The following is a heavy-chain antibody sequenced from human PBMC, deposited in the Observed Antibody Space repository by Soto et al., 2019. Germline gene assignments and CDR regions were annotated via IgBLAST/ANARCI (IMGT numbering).Heavy chain of an antibody. CDR2: AYFRSKWYN. J-gene: IGHJ5*02. Sequence: SQTLSLTCAISGDSVSSNTASWNWIRQSPSRGLEWLGRAYFRSKWYNDYAVSVKSRIIINPDTSNNQFSLQLNSVTPEDTAVYFCAKGDNLGPKTGYAFDPWGQGIMVTVS. V-gene: IGHV6-1*01. D-gene: IGHD5-12*01. CDR3: AKGDNLGPKTGYAFDP. CDR1: GDSVSSNTAS.